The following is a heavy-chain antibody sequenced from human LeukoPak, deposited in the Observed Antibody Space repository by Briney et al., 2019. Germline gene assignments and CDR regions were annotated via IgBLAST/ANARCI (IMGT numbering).Heavy chain of an antibody. J-gene: IGHJ6*02. Sequence: SETLSLTSTVSGGSISSGDYYWSWIRQPPGKGLEWIGYIYYSGSTYYNPSLKSRVTISVDTSKNQFSLKLSSVTAADTAVYYCARDRVRYGMDVWGQGTTVTVSS. V-gene: IGHV4-30-4*01. CDR2: IYYSGST. CDR1: GGSISSGDYY. D-gene: IGHD3-10*01. CDR3: ARDRVRYGMDV.